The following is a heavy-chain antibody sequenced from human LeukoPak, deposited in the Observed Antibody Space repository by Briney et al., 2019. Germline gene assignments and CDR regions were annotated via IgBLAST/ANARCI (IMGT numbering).Heavy chain of an antibody. J-gene: IGHJ5*01. V-gene: IGHV1-2*02. Sequence: ASVKVSCKSSGYSFTCYYLHWVRQAPGQGLEWMGRINPSTGDTDYAQKFQGRVTMTRDTSISTGYMELSRLRSEDTAVYYCAREAIRPRYWFDPWGQGTLVTVSS. CDR1: GYSFTCYY. CDR2: INPSTGDT. CDR3: AREAIRPRYWFDP. D-gene: IGHD2-2*02.